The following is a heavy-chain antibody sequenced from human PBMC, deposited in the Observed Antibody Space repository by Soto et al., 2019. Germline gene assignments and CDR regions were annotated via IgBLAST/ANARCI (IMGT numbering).Heavy chain of an antibody. J-gene: IGHJ6*02. CDR1: GYPFSSFG. CDR2: ISGYNGKT. CDR3: VRDFWQWRVHYYYGMAV. V-gene: IGHV1-18*04. D-gene: IGHD6-19*01. Sequence: GASVKVSCKTSGYPFSSFGISWVRQAPGQGLEWLGWISGYNGKTEYSQKVQDRLTMTTDTSTNTVYMELTNLRSDDTAVYYCVRDFWQWRVHYYYGMAVWGQGTTVTVSS.